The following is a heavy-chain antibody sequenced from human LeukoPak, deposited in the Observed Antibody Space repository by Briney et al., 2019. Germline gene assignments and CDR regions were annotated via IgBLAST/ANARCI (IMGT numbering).Heavy chain of an antibody. CDR2: ISGSGSST. Sequence: TGGSLRLSCAASGSTFSNYAMNWVRQAPGKGLEWVSSISGSGSSTYYADSVKGRFTISRDNSKNTLFLQMNSLRAEDTDVYHCAKDALSGWYGYSDYWGQGTLVNVSS. J-gene: IGHJ4*02. CDR3: AKDALSGWYGYSDY. D-gene: IGHD6-19*01. V-gene: IGHV3-23*01. CDR1: GSTFSNYA.